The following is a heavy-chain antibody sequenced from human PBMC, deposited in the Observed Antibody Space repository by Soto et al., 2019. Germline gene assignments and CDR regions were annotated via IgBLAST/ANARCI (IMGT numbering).Heavy chain of an antibody. D-gene: IGHD5-18*01. Sequence: PGGSLRLSCAASGFTVSNNYMTWVRQGPGKGLEWVSIIFGGYSTYYADSVKGRFTISRDNSKNTLYLQMNSLRAEDTAVYYCARGPQAGDTAMVRSYFDSWGQGTLVTVSS. V-gene: IGHV3-53*01. J-gene: IGHJ4*02. CDR2: IFGGYST. CDR3: ARGPQAGDTAMVRSYFDS. CDR1: GFTVSNNY.